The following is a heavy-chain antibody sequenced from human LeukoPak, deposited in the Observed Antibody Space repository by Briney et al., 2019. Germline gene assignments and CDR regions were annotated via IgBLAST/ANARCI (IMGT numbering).Heavy chain of an antibody. V-gene: IGHV3-23*01. D-gene: IGHD6-13*01. J-gene: IGHJ4*02. CDR2: INPSHGST. CDR1: GFTFSSNY. CDR3: AKGHGSSWSFFDY. Sequence: PGGSLRLSCAASGFTFSSNYMSGVRQAPGKGLEGVSVINPSHGSTYYADSVKGRFTISRDNSKNTLYLQMNSLRAEDTAVYYCAKGHGSSWSFFDYWGQGTLVTVSS.